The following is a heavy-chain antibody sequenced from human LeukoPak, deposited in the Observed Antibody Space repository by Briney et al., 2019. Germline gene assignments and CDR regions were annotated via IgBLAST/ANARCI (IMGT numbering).Heavy chain of an antibody. CDR1: GFTFSSYA. Sequence: GGSLRLSCAASGFTFSSYAMHWVRQAPGKGLEYVSAISSNGGSTYYANSVKGRFTISRDNSKNTLYLQMGSLRAEDMAVYYCARDYTLHDAFDIWGQGTMVTVSS. CDR3: ARDYTLHDAFDI. CDR2: ISSNGGST. J-gene: IGHJ3*02. V-gene: IGHV3-64*01.